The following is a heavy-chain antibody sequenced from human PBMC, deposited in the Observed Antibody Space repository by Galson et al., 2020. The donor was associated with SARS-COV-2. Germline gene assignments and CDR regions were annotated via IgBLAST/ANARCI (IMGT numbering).Heavy chain of an antibody. V-gene: IGHV2-5*02. CDR3: AHRPKPMTTVSTSINYFDY. CDR2: FYSDDAK. Sequence: KMSGPTLVKPTQTLTLTCTFSGFSLNTSGVGVGWLRQPPGKALEWLAVFYSDDAKRYSPSLKSRLTITTDAPKKQVVLTMTNMDPVDTATYYCAHRPKPMTTVSTSINYFDYWGQGTLVTVSS. D-gene: IGHD4-17*01. CDR1: GFSLNTSGVG. J-gene: IGHJ4*02.